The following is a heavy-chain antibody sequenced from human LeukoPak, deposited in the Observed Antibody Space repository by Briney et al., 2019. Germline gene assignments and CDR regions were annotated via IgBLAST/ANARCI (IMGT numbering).Heavy chain of an antibody. D-gene: IGHD3-22*01. CDR3: AKAPSDYYDSSGYWGLGAFDI. V-gene: IGHV3-30*02. CDR2: IRYDGSNE. Sequence: GGSLRLSCAASGFTFSSYGMHWVRQAPGKGLEWVAFIRYDGSNEYYADSVKGRFTISRDNSKNTLYLQMNSLRAEDTAVYYCAKAPSDYYDSSGYWGLGAFDIWGQGTMVTVSS. J-gene: IGHJ3*02. CDR1: GFTFSSYG.